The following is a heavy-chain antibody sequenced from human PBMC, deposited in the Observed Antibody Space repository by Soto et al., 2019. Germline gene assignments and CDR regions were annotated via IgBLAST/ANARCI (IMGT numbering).Heavy chain of an antibody. V-gene: IGHV3-21*01. J-gene: IGHJ5*02. CDR2: ISSSSSYI. CDR1: GXTFSSYS. D-gene: IGHD2-15*01. CDR3: ARDVYGGGYCSGGSCYGGGNWFDP. Sequence: GSLRLSCAASGXTFSSYSMNWVRQAPGKGLELVSSISSSSSYIYYADSVKGRFTISRDNDKNSLYLQMNSLRAEDTAVYYCARDVYGGGYCSGGSCYGGGNWFDPWGQGTLGTVS.